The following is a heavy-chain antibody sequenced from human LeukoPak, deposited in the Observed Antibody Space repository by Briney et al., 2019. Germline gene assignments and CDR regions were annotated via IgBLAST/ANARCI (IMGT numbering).Heavy chain of an antibody. J-gene: IGHJ4*02. Sequence: ASVKVSCKASGYTFTGYYMHWVRQAPGKGLEWMGGFDPEDGETIYAQKFQGRVTMTEDTSTDTAYMERSSLRSEDTAVYYCATGYGSGSYVDYWGQGTLVTVSS. CDR2: FDPEDGET. CDR3: ATGYGSGSYVDY. D-gene: IGHD3-10*01. CDR1: GYTFTGYY. V-gene: IGHV1-24*01.